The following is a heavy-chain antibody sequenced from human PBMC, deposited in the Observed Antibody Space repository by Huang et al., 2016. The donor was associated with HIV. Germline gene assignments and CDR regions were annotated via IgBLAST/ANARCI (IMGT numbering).Heavy chain of an antibody. CDR2: IYYSGST. CDR1: GDSIGSGGHY. J-gene: IGHJ4*02. Sequence: QVQLQESGPGLVKPSQTLSLTCTVSGDSIGSGGHYWSWIRQPPGKGLGWIGFIYYSGSTYHNPSLQSRVTIAVDTSKNQFSLKLSSVTAADTAVYFCSRALYYHGSGSYSDYWGRGTLVTVSS. V-gene: IGHV4-30-4*08. CDR3: SRALYYHGSGSYSDY. D-gene: IGHD3-10*01.